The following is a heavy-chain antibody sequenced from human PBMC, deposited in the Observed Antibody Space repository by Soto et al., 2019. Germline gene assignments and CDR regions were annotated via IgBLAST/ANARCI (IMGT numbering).Heavy chain of an antibody. J-gene: IGHJ4*02. CDR1: GGSISSYY. CDR2: IYYSGST. CDR3: ARGFVGYFAS. D-gene: IGHD3-10*01. Sequence: QVQLQESGPGLVKPSETLSLTYTVSGGSISSYYWSWIRQPPGKGLEWIGYIYYSGSTNYNPSLRSRVTISKATSKNHSSLKLSSVTAADPAVYYCARGFVGYFASWAQEPLVTVSS. V-gene: IGHV4-59*01.